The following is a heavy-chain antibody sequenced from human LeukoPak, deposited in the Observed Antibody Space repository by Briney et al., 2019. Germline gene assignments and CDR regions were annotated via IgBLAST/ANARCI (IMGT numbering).Heavy chain of an antibody. J-gene: IGHJ4*02. CDR1: GFTFSYYY. CDR3: PSNYGSGRGVDY. D-gene: IGHD3-10*01. V-gene: IGHV3-11*03. CDR2: IYNSGSYT. Sequence: PGGSLRLSCAASGFTFSYYYMNWIRQAPGTGLEWVSYIYNSGSYTNYADSVKGRFTISRDNAKKSLYLQMNSLRAEDTAVYYCPSNYGSGRGVDYCCQGTLVTVFS.